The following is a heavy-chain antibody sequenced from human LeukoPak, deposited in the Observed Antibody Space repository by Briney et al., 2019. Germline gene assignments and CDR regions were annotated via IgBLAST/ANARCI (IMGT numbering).Heavy chain of an antibody. D-gene: IGHD4-17*01. V-gene: IGHV4-30-4*01. CDR2: IYYSGST. J-gene: IGHJ4*02. Sequence: PSETLSLTCTVSGGSISSGDYYWSWIRQPPGKGLEWIGYIYYSGSTYYNPSLKSRVTISVDTSKNQFSLKLSSVTAADTAVCYCAREGGDYVSDYWGQGTLVTVSS. CDR3: AREGGDYVSDY. CDR1: GGSISSGDYY.